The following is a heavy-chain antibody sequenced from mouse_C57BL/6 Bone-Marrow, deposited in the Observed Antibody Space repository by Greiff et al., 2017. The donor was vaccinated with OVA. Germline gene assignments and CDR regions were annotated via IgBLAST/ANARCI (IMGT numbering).Heavy chain of an antibody. CDR1: GFTFSSYG. Sequence: VQLKESGGDLVKPGGSLKLSCAASGFTFSSYGMSWVRQTPDKRLEWVAIISSGGSYTYYPDSVKGRFTISRDNAKNTLYLQMSSLKSEDTAMYYCARPYYYGLYAMGYWGQGTSVTVSS. V-gene: IGHV5-6*01. CDR3: ARPYYYGLYAMGY. CDR2: ISSGGSYT. J-gene: IGHJ4*01. D-gene: IGHD1-1*01.